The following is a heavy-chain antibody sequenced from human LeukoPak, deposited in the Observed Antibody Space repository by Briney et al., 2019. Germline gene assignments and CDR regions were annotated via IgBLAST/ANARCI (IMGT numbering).Heavy chain of an antibody. CDR1: GFTFSSYE. J-gene: IGHJ4*02. D-gene: IGHD3-10*01. CDR3: ASTYYGSGSYLNYFDY. V-gene: IGHV3-48*03. Sequence: GGSLRLSCAASGFTFSSYEMNWVRQAPGKGLEWVSYTSSSGSTIYYADSVKGRFTISRDNAKNSLYLQMNSLRAEDTAVYYCASTYYGSGSYLNYFDYWGQGTLVTVSS. CDR2: TSSSGSTI.